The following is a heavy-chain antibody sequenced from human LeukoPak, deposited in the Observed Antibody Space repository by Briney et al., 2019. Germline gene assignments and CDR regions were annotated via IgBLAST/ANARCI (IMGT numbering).Heavy chain of an antibody. CDR2: IYYSGST. CDR3: ARLQVVAAIQFDP. V-gene: IGHV4-59*08. D-gene: IGHD2-15*01. Sequence: SETLSLTCTVSGGSISSYYWSWIRQPPGKGLEWIGYIYYSGSTNYNPSLKSRVTISVDTSKNQFSLKLSSVTAADTAVYYCARLQVVAAIQFDPWGRGTLVTVSS. J-gene: IGHJ5*02. CDR1: GGSISSYY.